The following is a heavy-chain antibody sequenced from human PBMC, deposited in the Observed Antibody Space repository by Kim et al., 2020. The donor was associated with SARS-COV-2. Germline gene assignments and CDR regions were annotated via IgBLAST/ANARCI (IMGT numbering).Heavy chain of an antibody. CDR1: GGSIKTSNHY. J-gene: IGHJ4*02. V-gene: IGHV4-39*01. Sequence: SETLSLTCSVSGGSIKTSNHYWGWIRQPRGKGLEWIGSVYYSGSAFYSPSLKSRLTISVDSSKNQFSLKLSSVTAADTAVYYCASSTDNMPGTWKVYYFDHWGQGALVTVSS. D-gene: IGHD6-13*01. CDR2: VYYSGSA. CDR3: ASSTDNMPGTWKVYYFDH.